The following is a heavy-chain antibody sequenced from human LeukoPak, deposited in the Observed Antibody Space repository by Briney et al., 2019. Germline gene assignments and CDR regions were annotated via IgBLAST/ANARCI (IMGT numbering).Heavy chain of an antibody. D-gene: IGHD1-7*01. CDR1: GYSISSGYY. J-gene: IGHJ3*02. CDR3: ARDLALVGNWNFGAFDI. CDR2: SGST. V-gene: IGHV4-38-2*02. Sequence: SETLSLTCTVSGYSISSGYYWGWIRQPPGKGLEWIGSGSTYYNPSLKSRVTISVDTSKNQFSLKLSSVTAADTAVYYCARDLALVGNWNFGAFDIWGQGTMVTVSS.